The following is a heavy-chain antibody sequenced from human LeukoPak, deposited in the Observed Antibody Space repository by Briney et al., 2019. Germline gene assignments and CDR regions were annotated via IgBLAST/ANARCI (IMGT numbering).Heavy chain of an antibody. CDR1: GYTFSGYY. V-gene: IGHV1-2*02. Sequence: ASVKVSCKASGYTFSGYYLHWVRQAPGQGLEWMGWINPNSGGTNSAQKFQGRVTMTRDTSIITAYMELSRLRSDDTAVYYCARERHIVVVTDAFDIWGQGTMVTVSS. CDR2: INPNSGGT. J-gene: IGHJ3*02. D-gene: IGHD2-21*02. CDR3: ARERHIVVVTDAFDI.